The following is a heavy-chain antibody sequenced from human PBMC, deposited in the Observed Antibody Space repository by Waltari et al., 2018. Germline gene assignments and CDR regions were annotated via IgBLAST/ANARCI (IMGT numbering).Heavy chain of an antibody. CDR1: GYTFIRHD. Sequence: QVQLVQSGAEVKKPGASVRVSCKASGYTFIRHDISWVRQATGQGLEWMGWVNPDNGNTGYAQKFQGRLTITGNTSISTAYMELSSLTSDDTAIYYCARKIEMSAIERNWFDPWGQGTLVTVSS. J-gene: IGHJ5*02. V-gene: IGHV1-8*03. CDR2: VNPDNGNT. CDR3: ARKIEMSAIERNWFDP.